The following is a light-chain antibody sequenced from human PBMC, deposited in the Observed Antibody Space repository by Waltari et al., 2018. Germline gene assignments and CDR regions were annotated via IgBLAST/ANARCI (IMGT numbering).Light chain of an antibody. J-gene: IGKJ2*01. CDR3: MQSLQTPYT. CDR1: RSLLHSNGYTY. Sequence: DIVMTQSPLSLPVTPGEPASISCRSSRSLLHSNGYTYFDWYLQKPGQSPQLLIYLGSTRAAGVPDRFSGSGSGTDFTLKISRVEAEDVGVYYCMQSLQTPYTFGQVTKLEIK. CDR2: LGS. V-gene: IGKV2-28*01.